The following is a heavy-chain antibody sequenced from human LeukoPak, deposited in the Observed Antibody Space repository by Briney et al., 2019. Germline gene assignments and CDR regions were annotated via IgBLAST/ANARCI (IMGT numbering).Heavy chain of an antibody. J-gene: IGHJ6*02. Sequence: ASVKVSCKASGGTFSSYAISWVRQAPGQGLEWMGGIIPIFGTANYAQKFQGRVTITADESTSTAYMELSSLRSEDTAVYYCARQWPINYYYYGMDVWGQGTTVTVSS. V-gene: IGHV1-69*13. CDR1: GGTFSSYA. D-gene: IGHD6-19*01. CDR3: ARQWPINYYYYGMDV. CDR2: IIPIFGTA.